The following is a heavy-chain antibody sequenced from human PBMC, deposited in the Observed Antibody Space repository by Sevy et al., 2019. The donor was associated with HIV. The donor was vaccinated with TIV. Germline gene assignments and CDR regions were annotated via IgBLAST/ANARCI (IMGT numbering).Heavy chain of an antibody. Sequence: SEALSLTCTVSGGSISSSSYYWGWIRQPPGKGLEWIGSIYYSGSTYYNPSLKSRVTISVDTSKNQFSLKLSSVTAADTAVYYCARRLGGVDTAIVGWFDPWGQGTLVTVSS. J-gene: IGHJ5*02. CDR2: IYYSGST. CDR1: GGSISSSSYY. D-gene: IGHD5-18*01. V-gene: IGHV4-39*01. CDR3: ARRLGGVDTAIVGWFDP.